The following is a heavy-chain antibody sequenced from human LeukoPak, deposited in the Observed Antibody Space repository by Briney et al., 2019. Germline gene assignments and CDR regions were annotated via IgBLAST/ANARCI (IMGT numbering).Heavy chain of an antibody. Sequence: PGGSLRLSCAASGFTFGSYGMHWVRQAPGQGLEWMGWINPNSGGTNYAQKFQGRVTMTRDTSISTAYMELSRLRSDDTAVYYCARATVTTQYYYYYYYMDVWGKGTTVTVSS. V-gene: IGHV1-2*02. CDR2: INPNSGGT. D-gene: IGHD4-17*01. CDR1: GFTFGSYG. J-gene: IGHJ6*03. CDR3: ARATVTTQYYYYYYYMDV.